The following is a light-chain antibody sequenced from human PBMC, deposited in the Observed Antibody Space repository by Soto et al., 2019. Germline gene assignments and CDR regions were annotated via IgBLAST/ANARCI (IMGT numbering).Light chain of an antibody. CDR3: KHEGNPPLT. J-gene: IGKJ4*01. CDR1: QSITSNY. CDR2: GAS. Sequence: EVVLTQSPGTLSLSPGERATLSCRTSQSITSNYLAWYQQKPGQAPRLLIYGASSRATGIPDRFSGSGSGKVFSLPISRGGPEIFEIFFFKHEGNPPLTLGGGTKGEIK. V-gene: IGKV3-20*01.